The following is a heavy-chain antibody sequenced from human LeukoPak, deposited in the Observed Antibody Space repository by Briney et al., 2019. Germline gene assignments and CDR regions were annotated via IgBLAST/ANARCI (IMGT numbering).Heavy chain of an antibody. J-gene: IGHJ4*02. V-gene: IGHV1-2*02. Sequence: EASVTVSCKASGYTFTAYYIHWLRQAPGQALEWMGWVNPNSGATKYSQKFQDRVTVTRDTSVGAAYMELPGLRSDDTAIYYCARVFFGGPVITAPGYWGQGTLVTVSS. D-gene: IGHD1-20*01. CDR1: GYTFTAYY. CDR2: VNPNSGAT. CDR3: ARVFFGGPVITAPGY.